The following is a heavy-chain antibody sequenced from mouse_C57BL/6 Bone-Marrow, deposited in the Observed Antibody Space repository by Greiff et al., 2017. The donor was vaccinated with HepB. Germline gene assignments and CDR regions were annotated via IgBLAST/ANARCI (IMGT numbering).Heavy chain of an antibody. Sequence: QVQLQQSGAELVRPGASVTLSCKASGYTFTDYEMHWVKQTPVHGLEWIGAIDPETGGTAYNQKFKGKAILTADKSSSTAYMELRSLTSEDSAVYYCTRRDLLRDYWGQGTTLTVSS. CDR2: IDPETGGT. CDR1: GYTFTDYE. V-gene: IGHV1-15*01. J-gene: IGHJ2*01. CDR3: TRRDLLRDY. D-gene: IGHD1-1*01.